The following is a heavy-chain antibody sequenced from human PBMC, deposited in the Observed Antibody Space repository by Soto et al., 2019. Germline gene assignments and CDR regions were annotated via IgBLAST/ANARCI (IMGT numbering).Heavy chain of an antibody. CDR1: GGSISSSSYY. CDR3: ASSPATLRGMDV. V-gene: IGHV4-39*01. J-gene: IGHJ6*02. D-gene: IGHD6-25*01. CDR2: IYYSGST. Sequence: KPSETLSLTCTVSGGSISSSSYYWGWICQPPGKGLEWIGSIYYSGSTYYNPSLKSRVTISVDTSKNQFSLKLSSVTAADTAVYYCASSPATLRGMDVWGQGTTVTVSS.